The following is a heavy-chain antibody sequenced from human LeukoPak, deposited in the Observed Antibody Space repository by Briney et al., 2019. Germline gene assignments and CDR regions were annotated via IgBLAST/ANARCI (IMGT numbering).Heavy chain of an antibody. D-gene: IGHD3-16*01. V-gene: IGHV4-31*02. CDR2: IYYSGST. J-gene: IGHJ4*02. Sequence: PSQTLSLTCTVSGGSISSGGYYWRWIRQHPGDGLEWIGYIYYSGSTYYNPSLKSRVTISIDTSKNHFSLKLSSVTAADTAVYYCARAGGFFSPFGYWGQGTLVTVSS. CDR1: GGSISSGGYY. CDR3: ARAGGFFSPFGY.